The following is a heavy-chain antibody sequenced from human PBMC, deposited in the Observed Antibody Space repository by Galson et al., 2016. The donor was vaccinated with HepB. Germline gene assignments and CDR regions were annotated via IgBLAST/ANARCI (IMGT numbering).Heavy chain of an antibody. CDR2: IHIGGST. D-gene: IGHD5-18*01. V-gene: IGHV3-53*01. CDR1: GFTFNIYT. J-gene: IGHJ3*02. CDR3: VRDTWKWGYNYASDASDI. Sequence: SLRLSCAASGFTFNIYTMNWVRQTPGKGLEWVSVIHIGGSTYYGDSVKGRVTISRDNSKNTVYLQMNSLRAEDTAVYFCVRDTWKWGYNYASDASDIWGRGTMVTVSS.